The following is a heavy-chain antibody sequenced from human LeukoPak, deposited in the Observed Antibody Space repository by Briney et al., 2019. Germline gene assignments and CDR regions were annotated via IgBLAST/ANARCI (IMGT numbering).Heavy chain of an antibody. J-gene: IGHJ4*02. CDR1: GFTVSSNY. CDR2: IYSGGST. CDR3: ARAPYSSRWYYFDY. D-gene: IGHD6-13*01. V-gene: IGHV3-53*01. Sequence: AGGSLRLSCAASGFTVSSNYMSWVRQAPGKGLEWVSVIYSGGSTYYADSVKGRFTISRDNAKNSLYLQMNSLRAEDTAVYYCARAPYSSRWYYFDYWGQGTLVTVSS.